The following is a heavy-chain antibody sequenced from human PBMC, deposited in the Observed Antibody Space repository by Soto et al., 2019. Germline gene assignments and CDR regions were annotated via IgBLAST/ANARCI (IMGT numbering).Heavy chain of an antibody. D-gene: IGHD4-17*01. Sequence: SQTLSLTCAISGDSVSSNSAAWNWIRQSPSKGLEWLGRTYYRSKWYNDYAVSVKSRITINPDTSKNQFSLQLNSVTPEDTAVYYCARDRGYGDYDYYYYGMDVWGQGTTVTVSS. J-gene: IGHJ6*02. CDR2: TYYRSKWYN. V-gene: IGHV6-1*01. CDR3: ARDRGYGDYDYYYYGMDV. CDR1: GDSVSSNSAA.